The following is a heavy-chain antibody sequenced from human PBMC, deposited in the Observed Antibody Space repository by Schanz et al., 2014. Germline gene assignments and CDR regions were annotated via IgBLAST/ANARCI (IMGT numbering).Heavy chain of an antibody. J-gene: IGHJ4*02. CDR2: ILGLASTT. D-gene: IGHD3-10*01. CDR3: VSSGSYSSYAF. Sequence: EVHLLDSGGGLVQPGGSLRLSCAASEFTFSTSAMSWVRQVPGKGLEWVSAILGLASTTYYADSVKGRFTISRDNAKNSLFLQMNSLRAEDTAVYHCVSSGSYSSYAFWGQGTLVTVSS. V-gene: IGHV3-23*01. CDR1: EFTFSTSA.